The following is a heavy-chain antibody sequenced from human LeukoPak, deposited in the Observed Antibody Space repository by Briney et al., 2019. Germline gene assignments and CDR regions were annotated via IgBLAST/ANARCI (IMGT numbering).Heavy chain of an antibody. J-gene: IGHJ4*02. CDR2: IYYRSKWYN. CDR1: GDSVSSNSAA. Sequence: SQTLSLTCAISGDSVSSNSAAWNWIRQSPSRGLEWLGRIYYRSKWYNDYAVSVKSRITINTDTSKNQFSLQLNSVTREDTAVYYCERDRGRAVKTSFDYWGQGTLVTVAS. D-gene: IGHD6-19*01. CDR3: ERDRGRAVKTSFDY. V-gene: IGHV6-1*01.